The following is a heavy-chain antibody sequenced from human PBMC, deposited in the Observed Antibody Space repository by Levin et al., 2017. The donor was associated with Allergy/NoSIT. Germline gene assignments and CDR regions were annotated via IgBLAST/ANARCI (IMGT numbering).Heavy chain of an antibody. CDR2: ISSSSSYI. D-gene: IGHD2-8*01. CDR1: GFTFSSYS. J-gene: IGHJ4*02. Sequence: PSETLSLTCAASGFTFSSYSMNWVRQAPGKGLEWVSSISSSSSYIYYADSVKGRFIISRDNAKNSLYLQMNSLRAEDTAVYYCARAKRGEWDYWGQGTLVTVSS. V-gene: IGHV3-21*01. CDR3: ARAKRGEWDY.